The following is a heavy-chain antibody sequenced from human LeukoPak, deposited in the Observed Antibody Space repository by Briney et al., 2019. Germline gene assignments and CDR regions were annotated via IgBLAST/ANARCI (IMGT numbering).Heavy chain of an antibody. V-gene: IGHV3-74*01. D-gene: IGHD1-26*01. Sequence: GGSLRLSCAASGFTFSSYSMNWVRQVPGKGPAWVSRLNEDGSFTSYADSVMGRFTISRDNARNSLYLQMNSLRAEDTAIYYCASDLSGARDSWGQGTLVTVSS. J-gene: IGHJ4*02. CDR2: LNEDGSFT. CDR1: GFTFSSYS. CDR3: ASDLSGARDS.